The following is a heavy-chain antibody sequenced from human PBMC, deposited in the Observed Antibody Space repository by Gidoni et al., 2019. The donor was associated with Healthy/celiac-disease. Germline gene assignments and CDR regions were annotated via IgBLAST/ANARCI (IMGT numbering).Heavy chain of an antibody. CDR3: ARGRRYDYVWGSYRYTGGYFDY. CDR2: IYHSGST. V-gene: IGHV4-4*02. J-gene: IGHJ4*02. Sequence: QVQLQESGPGLVKPSGTLSLTCAVSGGSISSSNLWSWVRQPPGKGLEWIGEIYHSGSTNYNPSLKSRVTISVDKSKNQFSLKLSSVTAADTAVYYCARGRRYDYVWGSYRYTGGYFDYWGQGTLVTVSS. CDR1: GGSISSSNL. D-gene: IGHD3-16*02.